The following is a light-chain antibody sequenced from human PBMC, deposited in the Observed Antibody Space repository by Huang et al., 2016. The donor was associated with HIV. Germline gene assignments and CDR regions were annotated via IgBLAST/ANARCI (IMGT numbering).Light chain of an antibody. CDR3: HHYNSYPWT. J-gene: IGKJ1*01. Sequence: DIQMTQSPSTLSASLGDRVTIPCRASQTISTWLAWYQQKPGKAPKLLIYGASPLERGVPSRFSGSGSGTDFTLSISSLQPDDFATYYCHHYNSYPWTFGQGTKVDIK. V-gene: IGKV1-5*01. CDR2: GAS. CDR1: QTISTW.